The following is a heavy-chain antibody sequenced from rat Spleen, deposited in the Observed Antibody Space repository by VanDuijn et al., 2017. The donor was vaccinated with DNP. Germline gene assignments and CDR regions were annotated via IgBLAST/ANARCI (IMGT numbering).Heavy chain of an antibody. J-gene: IGHJ2*01. V-gene: IGHV5-35*01. CDR3: ARHRTMGITLDY. CDR2: ITPDGSIT. CDR1: GFIFSTNW. Sequence: EVQLVESGGGLVLPGSPLEISCAASGFIFSTNWLNWIRQAPGKGLEWIASITPDGSITYYPDRVKGRFMISKDDVKNTGYLQMDSLRSEDTATYYCARHRTMGITLDYWGQGVMVTVSS. D-gene: IGHD1-9*01.